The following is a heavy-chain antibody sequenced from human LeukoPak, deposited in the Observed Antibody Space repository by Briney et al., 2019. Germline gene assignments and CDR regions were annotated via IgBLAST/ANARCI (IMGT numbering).Heavy chain of an antibody. V-gene: IGHV4-39*07. J-gene: IGHJ4*02. D-gene: IGHD2-15*01. CDR1: GGSISSSSYY. CDR3: VRIDDY. CDR2: IYYSGST. Sequence: SEALSLTCTVSGGSISSSSYYWGWIRQPPGKGLEWIGSIYYSGSTNYNPSLKSRVTISVDTSKNQFSLKLSSVTAADTAVYYCVRIDDYWGQGTLVTVSS.